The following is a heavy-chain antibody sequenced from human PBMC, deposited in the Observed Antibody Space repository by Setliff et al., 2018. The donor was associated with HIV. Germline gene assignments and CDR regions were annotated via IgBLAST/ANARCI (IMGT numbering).Heavy chain of an antibody. Sequence: ASVKVSCKASGYTFTSYDINWVRQAPGQGLEWMGWMNPNSGNTGYARKFQGRITMTRNTSITTAYMELSSLGSEDTAVYYCARVIGYVSGWYLKYWGQGTQVTVSS. D-gene: IGHD6-19*01. CDR2: MNPNSGNT. CDR3: ARVIGYVSGWYLKY. J-gene: IGHJ4*02. CDR1: GYTFTSYD. V-gene: IGHV1-8*02.